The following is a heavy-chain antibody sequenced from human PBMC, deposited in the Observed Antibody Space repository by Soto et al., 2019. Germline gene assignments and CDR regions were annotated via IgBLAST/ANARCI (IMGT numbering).Heavy chain of an antibody. J-gene: IGHJ6*02. D-gene: IGHD1-1*01. Sequence: GWSLRLSCAASVFSFSSYGMEWVRLAPGKGLEWVAATTYDGGIKHYVDSVKGRFTISRDNSKNTLYLQMNSLRVEDTATYYCAGALENPYFYYGLNVWGQGTTVTASS. CDR2: TTYDGGIK. CDR3: AGALENPYFYYGLNV. CDR1: VFSFSSYG. V-gene: IGHV3-30*03.